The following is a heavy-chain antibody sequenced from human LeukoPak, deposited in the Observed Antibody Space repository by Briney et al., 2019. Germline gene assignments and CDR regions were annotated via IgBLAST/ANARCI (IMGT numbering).Heavy chain of an antibody. Sequence: SQTLSLTCAISGDSVSRDSIAWNWIRQSPSRGLEWLGRTYYRSAWYNDYAVSVKGRIIINPDTSKNQFSLQLNSVTPEDTAVYYCARGTGWPQFDYWGQGTLVTVSS. CDR2: TYYRSAWYN. V-gene: IGHV6-1*01. J-gene: IGHJ4*02. CDR1: GDSVSRDSIA. D-gene: IGHD6-19*01. CDR3: ARGTGWPQFDY.